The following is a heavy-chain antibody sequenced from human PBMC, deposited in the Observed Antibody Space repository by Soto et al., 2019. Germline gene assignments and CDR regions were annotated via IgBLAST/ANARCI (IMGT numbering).Heavy chain of an antibody. CDR3: ARKAGYCSGGSCYSGYFDY. D-gene: IGHD2-15*01. CDR2: INAGNGNT. V-gene: IGHV1-3*01. J-gene: IGHJ4*02. CDR1: GYTFTSYA. Sequence: QVQLVQSGAEVKKPGASVKVSCKASGYTFTSYAMHWVRQAPGQRLEWMGWINAGNGNTKYSQKFQGRVTITMDTSASTDYMELSSLRSEDTAVYYCARKAGYCSGGSCYSGYFDYWGQGTLVTVSS.